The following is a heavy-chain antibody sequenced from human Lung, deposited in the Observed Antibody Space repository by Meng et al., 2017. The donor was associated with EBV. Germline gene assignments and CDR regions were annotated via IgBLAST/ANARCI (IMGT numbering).Heavy chain of an antibody. CDR1: GGSISSGGYY. J-gene: IGHJ4*02. CDR3: ARRRGGIFDY. D-gene: IGHD3-16*01. CDR2: IYYSGST. Sequence: QVQLQQWGAGLLKPSQTLSLTCTVSGGSISSGGYYWSWIRQHPGKGLEWIGYIYYSGSTYYNPSLKSLVTISVDTSKNQFSLKLSSVTAADTAMYYCARRRGGIFDYWGQGTLVTVSS. V-gene: IGHV4-31*01.